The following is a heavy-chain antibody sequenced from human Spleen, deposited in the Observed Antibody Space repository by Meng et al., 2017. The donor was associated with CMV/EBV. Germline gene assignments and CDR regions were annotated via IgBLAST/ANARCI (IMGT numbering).Heavy chain of an antibody. Sequence: GESLKISCAASGFTFSSRSMNWVRQSPGRGLEWISYIGSGGVTTFYANSVKGRFTISRDNARNSLYLQMNSLGPEDTAVYYCARDWRYYFDSWGQGTLVTVSS. CDR3: ARDWRYYFDS. CDR2: IGSGGVTT. J-gene: IGHJ4*02. V-gene: IGHV3-48*04. CDR1: GFTFSSRS.